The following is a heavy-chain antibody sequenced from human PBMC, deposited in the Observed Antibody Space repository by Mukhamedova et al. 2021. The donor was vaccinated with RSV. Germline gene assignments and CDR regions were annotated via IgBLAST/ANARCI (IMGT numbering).Heavy chain of an antibody. J-gene: IGHJ4*02. D-gene: IGHD4-23*01. CDR3: ARQDGSKFAY. V-gene: IGHV6-1*01. Sequence: VTGRITINPDTSKNQFSLRLNSVTPEDTAVYYCARQDGSKFAYWGQGTLVTVSS.